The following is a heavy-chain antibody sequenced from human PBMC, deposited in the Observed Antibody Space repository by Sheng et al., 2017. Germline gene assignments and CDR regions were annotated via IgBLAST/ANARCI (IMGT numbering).Heavy chain of an antibody. Sequence: QVQLVQSGAEVKKPGSSVKVSCKASGGTFSSYTISWVRQAPGQGLEWMGRIIPILGIANYAQKFQGRVTITADKSTSTAYMELSSLRSEDTAVYYCARDYGSGSYSYHYYMDVWGKGTTVTVSS. CDR1: GGTFSSYT. V-gene: IGHV1-69*08. CDR3: ARDYGSGSYSYHYYMDV. D-gene: IGHD3-10*01. J-gene: IGHJ6*03. CDR2: IIPILGIA.